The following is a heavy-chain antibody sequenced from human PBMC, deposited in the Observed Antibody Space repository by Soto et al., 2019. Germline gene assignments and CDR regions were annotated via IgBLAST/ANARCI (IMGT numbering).Heavy chain of an antibody. CDR3: ARGGLSSSWYYFDY. CDR2: IYYSGST. D-gene: IGHD6-13*01. V-gene: IGHV4-31*03. CDR1: GGSISSGGYY. J-gene: IGHJ4*02. Sequence: SETLSLTCTVSGGSISSGGYYWSWIRQHPGKGLEWIGYIYYSGSTYCNPSLKSRVTISVDTSKNQFSLKLSSVTAADTAVYYCARGGLSSSWYYFDYWGQGTLVTVSS.